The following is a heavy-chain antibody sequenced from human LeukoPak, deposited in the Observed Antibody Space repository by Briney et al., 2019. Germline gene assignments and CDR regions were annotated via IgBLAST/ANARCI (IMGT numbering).Heavy chain of an antibody. CDR1: GFTFSSYS. Sequence: GASLRLSCAASGFTFSSYSMNWVRQAPGKGLEWVSSISSSSSYIYYADSVKGRFTISRDNAKNSLYLQMNSLRAEDTAVYYCARGPYYYDSSGYYYWGQGTLVTVSS. D-gene: IGHD3-22*01. CDR2: ISSSSSYI. J-gene: IGHJ4*02. V-gene: IGHV3-21*01. CDR3: ARGPYYYDSSGYYY.